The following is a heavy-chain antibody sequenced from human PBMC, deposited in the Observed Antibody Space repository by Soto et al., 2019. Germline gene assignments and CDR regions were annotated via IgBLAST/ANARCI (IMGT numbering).Heavy chain of an antibody. CDR3: VRDSHGDC. Sequence: EVQLVESGGGLVQPGGSLRLSCAGSGFTFGNYWMHWVRQAPGKGLEWVSRIDHDGPTDYADSVRGRFTISRDNAENTLYLQMNSLRPEDTAVYYCVRDSHGDCWGQGTLVTVSS. CDR1: GFTFGNYW. J-gene: IGHJ4*02. V-gene: IGHV3-74*01. CDR2: IDHDGPT.